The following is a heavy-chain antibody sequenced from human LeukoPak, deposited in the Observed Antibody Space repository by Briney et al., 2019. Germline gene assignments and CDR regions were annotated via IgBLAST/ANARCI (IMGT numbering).Heavy chain of an antibody. V-gene: IGHV3-49*03. J-gene: IGHJ4*02. CDR3: TREIRYFDWFQTDY. CDR2: IISKAVGATA. D-gene: IGHD3-9*01. Sequence: GGSLRLSCTASGFTFGDHSVSWFRQAPGEGLEWGGLIISKAVGATAEYAASVKGRLTTSRDDTKRVAYLQIDSLKTEDTAVYYCTREIRYFDWFQTDYWGQGSLVTVSS. CDR1: GFTFGDHS.